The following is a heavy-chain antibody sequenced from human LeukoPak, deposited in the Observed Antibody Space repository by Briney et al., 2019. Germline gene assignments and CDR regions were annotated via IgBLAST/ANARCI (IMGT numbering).Heavy chain of an antibody. D-gene: IGHD6-13*01. CDR2: IYTSGST. CDR3: ARRRSSSWVYAFDI. J-gene: IGHJ3*02. V-gene: IGHV4-4*09. Sequence: SETLSLTCTVSGGSISSYYWSWIRQPPGKGREWIGYIYTSGSTNYNPSLKSRVTISVDTSKNQFSLKLSSVTAADTAVYYCARRRSSSWVYAFDIWGQGTMVTVSS. CDR1: GGSISSYY.